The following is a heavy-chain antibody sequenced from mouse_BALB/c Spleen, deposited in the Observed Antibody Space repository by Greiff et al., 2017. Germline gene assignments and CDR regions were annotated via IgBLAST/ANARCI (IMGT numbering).Heavy chain of an antibody. V-gene: IGHV5-17*02. CDR3: ARSGSLYFDY. CDR1: GFTFSSFG. CDR2: ISSGSSTI. D-gene: IGHD3-1*01. Sequence: DVMLVESGGGLVQPGGSRKLSCAASGFTFSSFGMHWVRQAPEKGLEWVAYISSGSSTIYYADTVKGRFTISRDNPKNTLFLQMTSLRSEDTAMYYCARSGSLYFDYWGQGTTLTVSS. J-gene: IGHJ2*01.